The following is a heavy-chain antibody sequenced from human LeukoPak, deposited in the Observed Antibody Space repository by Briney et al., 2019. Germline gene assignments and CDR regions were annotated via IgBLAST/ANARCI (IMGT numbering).Heavy chain of an antibody. CDR1: GFTLSSYA. CDR3: ARDLSSSSVEPLFDY. V-gene: IGHV3-30-3*01. CDR2: ISYDGSNK. Sequence: PGGSLRLSCAASGFTLSSYAMHWVRQAPGKGLEWVAVISYDGSNKYYADSVKGRFTISRDNSKNTLYLQMNSLRAEDTAVYYCARDLSSSSVEPLFDYWGQGTLVTVSS. D-gene: IGHD6-6*01. J-gene: IGHJ4*02.